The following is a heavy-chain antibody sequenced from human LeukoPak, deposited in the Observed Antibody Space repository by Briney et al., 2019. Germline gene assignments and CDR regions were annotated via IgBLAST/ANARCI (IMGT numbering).Heavy chain of an antibody. CDR3: ARVSGAAFPFIDY. Sequence: SESLSLTCTVSGGSISSGDYYWSWIRQPPGKGLEWIGYIYYSGSTYYNPSLKSRVTISVDTSKNQLSLKLSSVTAADTAVYYCARVSGAAFPFIDYWGQGTLVTVSS. CDR1: GGSISSGDYY. J-gene: IGHJ4*02. D-gene: IGHD3-10*01. CDR2: IYYSGST. V-gene: IGHV4-30-4*01.